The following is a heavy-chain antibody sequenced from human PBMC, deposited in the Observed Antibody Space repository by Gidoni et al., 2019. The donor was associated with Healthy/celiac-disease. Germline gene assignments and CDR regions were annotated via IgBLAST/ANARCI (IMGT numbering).Heavy chain of an antibody. CDR1: GCTFSSYA. Sequence: QVQLVESGGGGVKPGRSLRLPCAASGCTFSSYAMHWVRQAPGKGLEWVAVRSYDGSNQYSADSVKGRFTISRDNSKHPLYLQMNSLRAEDTAVYYCARDRSSRLLNWFDPWGQGTLVTVSS. V-gene: IGHV3-30-3*01. CDR2: RSYDGSNQ. CDR3: ARDRSSRLLNWFDP. J-gene: IGHJ5*02. D-gene: IGHD6-13*01.